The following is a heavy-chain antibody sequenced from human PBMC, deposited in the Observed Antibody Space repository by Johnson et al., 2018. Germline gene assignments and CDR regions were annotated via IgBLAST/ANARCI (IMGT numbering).Heavy chain of an antibody. V-gene: IGHV1-8*01. Sequence: QVQLVQSGAEVTKPGASVKVSCKASGYTFTSYDINWVRQATGQGLEWMGWMNPNSGNTGYAQKFQGRVTMTRNTSISTAYMELSSLRSEDTAVDYCARDGAEMATMSDAFDIWGQGTMVTVSS. CDR2: MNPNSGNT. CDR1: GYTFTSYD. J-gene: IGHJ3*02. CDR3: ARDGAEMATMSDAFDI. D-gene: IGHD5-24*01.